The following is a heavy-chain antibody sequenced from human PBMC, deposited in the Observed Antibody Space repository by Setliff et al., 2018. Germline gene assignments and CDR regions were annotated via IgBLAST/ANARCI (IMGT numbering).Heavy chain of an antibody. CDR3: ARGVTSGGYWGQSYHYLDV. V-gene: IGHV4-61*09. J-gene: IGHJ6*03. D-gene: IGHD3-22*01. CDR1: GVTISNTASY. CDR2: IYVGRNT. Sequence: SETLSLTCAVSGVTISNTASYWSWIRQPAGKGLEWIGQIYVGRNTYYNPSLESRVTISLDTSKNQFSLNLTSVTAADTAVYYCARGVTSGGYWGQSYHYLDVWGKGTTVTVSS.